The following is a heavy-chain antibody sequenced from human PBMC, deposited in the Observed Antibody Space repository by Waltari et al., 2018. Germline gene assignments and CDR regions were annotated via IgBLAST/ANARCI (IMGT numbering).Heavy chain of an antibody. Sequence: QVQLQESGPGLVKPSGTLSLTCAVSGGSISSSNWWSWVRQPPGKGLEWIGEIYHSGRTNYNPSLKSRVTISVDKSKNQFSLKLSSVTAADTAVYYCARGRTPGGIAAAGTTSYYYYYGMDVWGQGTTVTVSS. CDR1: GGSISSSNW. CDR2: IYHSGRT. J-gene: IGHJ6*02. D-gene: IGHD6-13*01. CDR3: ARGRTPGGIAAAGTTSYYYYYGMDV. V-gene: IGHV4-4*02.